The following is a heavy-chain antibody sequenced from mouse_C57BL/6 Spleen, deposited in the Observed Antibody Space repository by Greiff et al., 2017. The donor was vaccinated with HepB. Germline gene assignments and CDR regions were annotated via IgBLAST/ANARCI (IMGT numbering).Heavy chain of an antibody. V-gene: IGHV1-82*01. D-gene: IGHD2-4*01. CDR2: IYPGDGDT. Sequence: VQLQQSGPELVKPGASVKISCKASGYAFSSSWMNWVKQRPGKGLEWIGRIYPGDGDTNYNGQFKGKATLTADKSSSTAYMQLSSLTSEDSAVYCCARSGDDDGGWFAYWGQGTLVTVSA. CDR3: ARSGDDDGGWFAY. J-gene: IGHJ3*01. CDR1: GYAFSSSW.